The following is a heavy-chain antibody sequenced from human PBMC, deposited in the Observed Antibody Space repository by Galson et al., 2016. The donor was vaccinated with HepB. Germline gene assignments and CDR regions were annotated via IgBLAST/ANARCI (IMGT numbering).Heavy chain of an antibody. CDR3: ARDRGLGLG. CDR2: ISSSTSTT. D-gene: IGHD3/OR15-3a*01. J-gene: IGHJ4*02. CDR1: GFRFTSYS. V-gene: IGHV3-48*04. Sequence: SLRLSCAASGFRFTSYSMNWVRQAPGKGLEWVSYISSSTSTTYYADSVKGRFTISRENAKNSLYLQMNSLRAEDTAVYYCARDRGLGLGWGQGTLVTVSS.